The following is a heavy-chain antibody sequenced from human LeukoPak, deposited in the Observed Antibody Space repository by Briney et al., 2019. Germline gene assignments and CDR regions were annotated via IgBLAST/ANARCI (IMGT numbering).Heavy chain of an antibody. CDR1: GFTFDDYA. Sequence: GGSLRLSCAASGFTFDDYAMHWVRQAPGKGLEWVSGISWNSGSIGYADSVKGRFTISRDNAKNSLYLQMNSLRAEDTALYYCAKDTSAGGADYWGQGTLVTVSP. CDR3: AKDTSAGGADY. D-gene: IGHD2-15*01. CDR2: ISWNSGSI. V-gene: IGHV3-9*01. J-gene: IGHJ4*02.